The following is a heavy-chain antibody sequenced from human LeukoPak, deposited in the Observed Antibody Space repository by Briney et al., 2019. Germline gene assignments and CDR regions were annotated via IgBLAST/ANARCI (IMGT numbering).Heavy chain of an antibody. J-gene: IGHJ4*02. CDR2: IYYSGST. CDR3: ARPTDYGGNSDY. CDR1: GGSISSSSYY. V-gene: IGHV4-39*01. Sequence: SETLSLTCTVSGGSISSSSYYWGWLRQPPGRGLEWIGSIYYSGSTYDNPSLKRRVTISVDTSKNQFSLKLSSVTAADTAVYYCARPTDYGGNSDYWGQGTLVTVSS. D-gene: IGHD4-23*01.